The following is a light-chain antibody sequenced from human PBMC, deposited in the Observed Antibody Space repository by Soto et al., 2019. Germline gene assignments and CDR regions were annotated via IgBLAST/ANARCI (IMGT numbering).Light chain of an antibody. CDR1: QGISSY. J-gene: IGKJ1*01. V-gene: IGKV1-8*01. CDR3: QQYHSYWT. CDR2: DAS. Sequence: AIRMTQSPSPLSASTVDRATITCRASQGISSYLAWFQQTPGKAPKLLIYDASRSESGVPQRFSGSGSGTEFTLTISSLQTDDSSTYYCQQYHSYWTFGQGTKVDIK.